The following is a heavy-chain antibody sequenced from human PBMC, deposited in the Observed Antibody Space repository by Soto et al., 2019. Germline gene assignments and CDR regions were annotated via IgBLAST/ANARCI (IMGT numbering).Heavy chain of an antibody. CDR2: ISYDGSNK. CDR3: AKDWRYYDSSGYYYFDY. D-gene: IGHD3-22*01. V-gene: IGHV3-30*18. J-gene: IGHJ4*02. Sequence: GGSLRLSCAASGFTFSSYGMHWVRQAPGKGLEWVAVISYDGSNKYYADSVKGRFTISRDNSKNTLYLQMNSLRAEDTAVYYCAKDWRYYDSSGYYYFDYWGQGTLVTVSS. CDR1: GFTFSSYG.